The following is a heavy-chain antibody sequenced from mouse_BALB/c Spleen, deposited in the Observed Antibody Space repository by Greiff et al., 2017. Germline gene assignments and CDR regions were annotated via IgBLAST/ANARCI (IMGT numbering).Heavy chain of an antibody. D-gene: IGHD2-4*01. CDR1: GFNIKDTY. CDR3: ARRGFDYDAWFAY. J-gene: IGHJ3*01. Sequence: EVKLMESGAELVKPGASVKLSCTASGFNIKDTYMHWVKQRPEQGLEWIGRLDPANGNTKYDPKFQGKATITADTSSNTAYLQLSSLTSEDTAVYYCARRGFDYDAWFAYWGQGTLVTVSA. V-gene: IGHV14-3*02. CDR2: LDPANGNT.